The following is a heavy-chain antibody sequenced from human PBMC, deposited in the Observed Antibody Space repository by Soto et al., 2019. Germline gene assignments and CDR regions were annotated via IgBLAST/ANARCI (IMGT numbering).Heavy chain of an antibody. V-gene: IGHV3-30-3*01. CDR2: ILYDGSNK. CDR3: PRETEGMDV. J-gene: IGHJ6*02. CDR1: GFTFSSYA. Sequence: ESGGGVVQPGRSLRLSCAASGFTFSSYAMHWVRQAPGKGLEWVAVILYDGSNKDYADSVKGRYTISRDNSKRTLYLQMNSLRAEDTAVNYCPRETEGMDVWGQGTTVTVSS.